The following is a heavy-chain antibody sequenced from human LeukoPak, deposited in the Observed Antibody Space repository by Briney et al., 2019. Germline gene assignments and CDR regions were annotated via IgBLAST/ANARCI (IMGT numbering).Heavy chain of an antibody. CDR2: IIPIFGTA. D-gene: IGHD3-10*01. V-gene: IGHV1-69*06. Sequence: GASVKVSCKASGGTFSSYAISWVRQAPGQGLEWMGGIIPIFGTANYAQKFQGRVTITADKSTNTAYMELNSLRSEDTAVYYCARDLYGSGSNYWGQGTLVTVSS. CDR1: GGTFSSYA. J-gene: IGHJ4*02. CDR3: ARDLYGSGSNY.